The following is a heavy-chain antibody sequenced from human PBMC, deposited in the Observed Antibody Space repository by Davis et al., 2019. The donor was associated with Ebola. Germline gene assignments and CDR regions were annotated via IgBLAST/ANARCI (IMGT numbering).Heavy chain of an antibody. D-gene: IGHD3-10*01. J-gene: IGHJ4*02. CDR2: IYNRGST. Sequence: PSETLSLTCTVASGSVSSDVYSWNWIRQSPGKGLEWIGYIYNRGSTNYNPSLNSRVTISKDTSKNQFSLKLSSVTAADTAVYYCARTSRIIMVRGVYYFDYWGQGTLVTVSS. V-gene: IGHV4-61*08. CDR3: ARTSRIIMVRGVYYFDY. CDR1: SGSVSSDVYS.